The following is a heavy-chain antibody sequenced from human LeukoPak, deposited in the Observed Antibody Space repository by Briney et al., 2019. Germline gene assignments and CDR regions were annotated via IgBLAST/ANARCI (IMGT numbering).Heavy chain of an antibody. D-gene: IGHD2-2*01. J-gene: IGHJ4*02. CDR2: IYHSGST. CDR1: GYSISSGYY. CDR3: ARFGAMPYYFDY. V-gene: IGHV4-38-2*01. Sequence: SETLSLTCAVSGYSISSGYYWGWIRQPPGKGLEWIGSIYHSGSTYYNPSLKSRVTISVDTSKNQFSLKLCSVTAADTAVYYCARFGAMPYYFDYWGQGTLVTVSS.